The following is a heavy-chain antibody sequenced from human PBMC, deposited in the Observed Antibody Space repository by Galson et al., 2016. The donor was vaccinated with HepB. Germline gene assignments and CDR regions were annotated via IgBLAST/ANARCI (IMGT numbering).Heavy chain of an antibody. Sequence: TLSLTCSVSGGSIRSGSYQWTWIRQPAGKGLEWIGHFHISGNTRYNPSLESRVTISADTAKNEISLRLTSVTAAGTAVYYCAKGLVASVDGGVFFDYWGQGAQVSVSS. CDR3: AKGLVASVDGGVFFDY. J-gene: IGHJ4*02. CDR2: FHISGNT. CDR1: GGSIRSGSYQ. V-gene: IGHV4-61*09. D-gene: IGHD3-16*01.